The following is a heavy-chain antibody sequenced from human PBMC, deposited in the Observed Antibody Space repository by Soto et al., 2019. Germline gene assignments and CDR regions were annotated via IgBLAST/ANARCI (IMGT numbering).Heavy chain of an antibody. CDR3: ARDAYDSSRPLDY. D-gene: IGHD6-13*01. V-gene: IGHV3-21*01. Sequence: GGSLRLSCAASGFTFSSYSMNWVRQAPGKGLEWVSSISSSSSYIYYADSVKGRFTISRDNAKNSLYLQMNSLRAEDTAVYSCARDAYDSSRPLDYWGQGPLVTVSS. CDR1: GFTFSSYS. J-gene: IGHJ4*02. CDR2: ISSSSSYI.